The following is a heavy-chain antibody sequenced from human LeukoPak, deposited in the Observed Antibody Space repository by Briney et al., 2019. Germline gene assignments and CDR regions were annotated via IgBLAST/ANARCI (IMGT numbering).Heavy chain of an antibody. CDR2: INTDGTVT. V-gene: IGHV3-74*01. D-gene: IGHD6-19*01. Sequence: GGSLRLSCAASGFNLSKFWMLVGWQAPGKGLESVSRINTDGTVTTYADSVKGRFTVSRDNADNTMFLLMDEERDEYSAVYYGAAKPWLAPPSDSWGQGTPVTVSS. J-gene: IGHJ4*02. CDR1: GFNLSKFW. CDR3: AAKPWLAPPSDS.